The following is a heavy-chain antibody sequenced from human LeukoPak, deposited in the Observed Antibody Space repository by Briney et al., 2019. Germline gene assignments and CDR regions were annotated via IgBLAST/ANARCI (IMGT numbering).Heavy chain of an antibody. CDR2: IYHSGST. Sequence: SETLSLNCAVSGYYINKSYYWGWLRQPPGKGLEWIGSIYHSGSTYYNPSLKSRVTISVDTSKNQFSLKLSSVTAADTAVYYCARESVQGFDYWGQGTLVTVSS. CDR1: GYYINKSYY. J-gene: IGHJ4*02. V-gene: IGHV4-38-2*02. CDR3: ARESVQGFDY. D-gene: IGHD6-6*01.